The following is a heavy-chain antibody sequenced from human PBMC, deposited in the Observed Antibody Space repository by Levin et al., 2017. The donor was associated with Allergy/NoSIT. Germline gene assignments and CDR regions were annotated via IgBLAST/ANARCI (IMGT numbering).Heavy chain of an antibody. CDR2: IYFGGST. V-gene: IGHV4-39*01. J-gene: IGHJ2*01. CDR1: GGSINSSSYY. D-gene: IGHD2-21*02. CDR3: ARPSTPITSDWYFDL. Sequence: SETLSLTCTVSGGSINSSSYYWGWIRQPPGTGLEWIGSIYFGGSTYYNPSLKSRVTISVDTSKNQFSLKLSSVTAADTAVYYCARPSTPITSDWYFDLWGRGTLVTVSS.